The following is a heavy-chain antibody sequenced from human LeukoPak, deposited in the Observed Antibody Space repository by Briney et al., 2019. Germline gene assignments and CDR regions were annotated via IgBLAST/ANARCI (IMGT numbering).Heavy chain of an antibody. Sequence: GGSLRLSCAASGFIFTDYYIDWVRQAPGKGLEWVSTISGSGGSTYYADSVKGRFTISRDNAKNTLYLQMNSLRAEDTAVYYCAKEYGASRWGQGTLVTVSS. CDR3: AKEYGASR. J-gene: IGHJ4*02. V-gene: IGHV3-23*01. D-gene: IGHD4/OR15-4a*01. CDR1: GFIFTDYY. CDR2: ISGSGGST.